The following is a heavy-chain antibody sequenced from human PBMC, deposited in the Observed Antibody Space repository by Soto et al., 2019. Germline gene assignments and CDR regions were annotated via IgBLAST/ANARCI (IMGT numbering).Heavy chain of an antibody. CDR2: INPSGGST. CDR3: ARTSSGSYPLYNWFDP. Sequence: AASVKVSCKASGYTFTSYYMHWVRQAPGQGLEWMGIINPSGGSTSYAQKFQGRVTMTRDTSTSTVYMELSSLRSEDTAVYYCARTSSGSYPLYNWFDPWGQGTLVTVSS. D-gene: IGHD1-26*01. J-gene: IGHJ5*02. CDR1: GYTFTSYY. V-gene: IGHV1-46*01.